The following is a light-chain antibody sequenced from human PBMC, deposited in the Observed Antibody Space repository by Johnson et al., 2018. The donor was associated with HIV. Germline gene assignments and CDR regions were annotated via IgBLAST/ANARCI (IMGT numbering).Light chain of an antibody. V-gene: IGLV1-51*01. J-gene: IGLJ1*01. CDR2: DNN. Sequence: QAVLTQPPSVSAAPGQKVTISCSGSSSNIGNNYVSWYQQLPGTAPKLLIYDNNKRPSGISDRFSGSKSGPSATLGITGLQTGDEADYYCGTWDSCLLSGFSGTGTKVTVL. CDR1: SSNIGNNY. CDR3: GTWDSCLLSGF.